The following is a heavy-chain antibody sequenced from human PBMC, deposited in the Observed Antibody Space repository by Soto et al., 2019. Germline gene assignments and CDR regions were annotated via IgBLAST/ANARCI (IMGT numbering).Heavy chain of an antibody. CDR1: GGSISSSSYY. V-gene: IGHV4-39*01. D-gene: IGHD2-15*01. CDR3: ARQGRLLGYFDY. CDR2: IYYSGST. J-gene: IGHJ4*02. Sequence: PSETLSLTCTVSGGSISSSSYYWGWIRQPPGKGLEWIGSIYYSGSTYYNPSLKSRVTISVDTSKNQFSLKLSSVTAADTAVYYCARQGRLLGYFDYGGEGTLVTVSS.